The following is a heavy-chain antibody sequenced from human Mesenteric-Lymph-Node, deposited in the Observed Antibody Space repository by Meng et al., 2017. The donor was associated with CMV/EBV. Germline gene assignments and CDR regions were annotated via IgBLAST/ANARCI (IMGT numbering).Heavy chain of an antibody. D-gene: IGHD2-21*01. J-gene: IGHJ4*02. CDR3: AKDCGSSSCLDS. CDR1: GYTFTAYY. V-gene: IGHV1-2*06. Sequence: CKASGYTFTAYYMHWVRQAPGQGLEWMGRINPSSGGTNYALKFQGRVSMTRDTSVSTAYMELNRLRSDDTAVYYCAKDCGSSSCLDSWGQGTLVTVSS. CDR2: INPSSGGT.